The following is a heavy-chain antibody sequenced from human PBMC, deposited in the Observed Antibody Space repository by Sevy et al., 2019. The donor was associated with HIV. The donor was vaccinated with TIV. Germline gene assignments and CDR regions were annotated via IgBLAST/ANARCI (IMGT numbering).Heavy chain of an antibody. J-gene: IGHJ6*02. CDR3: ARRYCSGGSCYSATGAGGKYYYGMDV. V-gene: IGHV3-30*04. CDR1: GLTFSSYA. Sequence: GGSLRLSCAASGLTFSSYAMHWVRQAPGKGLEWVAVISYDGSNKYYADSVKGRFTISRDNSKNTLYLQMNSLRAEDTAVYYCARRYCSGGSCYSATGAGGKYYYGMDVWGQGTTVTVSS. CDR2: ISYDGSNK. D-gene: IGHD2-15*01.